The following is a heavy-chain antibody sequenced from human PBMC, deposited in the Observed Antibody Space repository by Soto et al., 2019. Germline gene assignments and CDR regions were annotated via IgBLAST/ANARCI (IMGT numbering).Heavy chain of an antibody. D-gene: IGHD2-2*01. V-gene: IGHV1-18*01. CDR1: GYTFTSYG. CDR2: ISAYNGNT. Sequence: ASVKVSCKASGYTFTSYGISWVRQAPGQGREWMGWISAYNGNTNYAQKLQGRVTMTTDTSTSTAYMELRSLRSDDTAVYYCARVDFCSSTSCYPHLIWDYGMDVWG. J-gene: IGHJ6*02. CDR3: ARVDFCSSTSCYPHLIWDYGMDV.